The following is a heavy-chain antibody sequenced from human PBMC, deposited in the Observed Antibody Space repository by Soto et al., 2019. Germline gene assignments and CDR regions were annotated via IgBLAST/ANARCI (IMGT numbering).Heavy chain of an antibody. V-gene: IGHV3-23*01. CDR1: GFTFSSYA. J-gene: IGHJ3*01. D-gene: IGHD2-15*01. CDR2: LTGSGGTT. CDR3: AKGGDEVVATHKDAFDV. Sequence: EVQLLESGGDLVQPGGSLRLSCAASGFTFSSYAMSWVHQAPGKGLEWVSALTGSGGTTYYADSVKGRFTISRDNSKNTVYLQMNSLRAEDTAVYYCAKGGDEVVATHKDAFDVWGHGTMVTVSS.